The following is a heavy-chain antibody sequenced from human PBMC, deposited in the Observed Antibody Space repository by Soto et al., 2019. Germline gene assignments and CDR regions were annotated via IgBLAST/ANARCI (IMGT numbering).Heavy chain of an antibody. CDR2: INPSSGGT. V-gene: IGHV1-2*02. D-gene: IGHD3-3*01. Sequence: ASVKVSCKASGYPLTAKYLHWVRQAPGQGLEWMGWINPSSGGTKEAQKFRGRVTMTRDTSISAAYMELSRLTSDDTAVYYCAKGGRRWPEWFNGWGQGTRV. J-gene: IGHJ4*02. CDR1: GYPLTAKY. CDR3: AKGGRRWPEWFNG.